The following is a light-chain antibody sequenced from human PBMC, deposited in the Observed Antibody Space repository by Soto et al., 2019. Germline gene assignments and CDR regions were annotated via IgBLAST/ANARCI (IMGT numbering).Light chain of an antibody. CDR1: SSDVGGYNY. CDR2: EVS. J-gene: IGLJ2*01. CDR3: SSYAGSNILVV. V-gene: IGLV2-8*01. Sequence: QSALTQPPSASGSPGQPVTISCTGTSSDVGGYNYVSWYQQHPGKAPKLMIYEVSKRPSGVPDRFSGSKSGNTASLTVSGLQAEDEADYYCSSYAGSNILVVFGGGTKLTVL.